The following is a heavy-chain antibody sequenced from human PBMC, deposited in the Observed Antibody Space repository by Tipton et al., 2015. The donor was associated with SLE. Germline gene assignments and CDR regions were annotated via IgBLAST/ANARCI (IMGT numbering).Heavy chain of an antibody. J-gene: IGHJ3*02. D-gene: IGHD6-25*01. Sequence: LRLSCTVSGGSISSGDYYWSWIRQPPGKGLEWIGYIYYSGSTYYNPSLKSRVTISVDTSKNQFSLKLSSVTAADTAVYYCAREGIPAAATGAFDIWGQGTMVTVSS. CDR2: IYYSGST. V-gene: IGHV4-30-4*01. CDR1: GGSISSGDYY. CDR3: AREGIPAAATGAFDI.